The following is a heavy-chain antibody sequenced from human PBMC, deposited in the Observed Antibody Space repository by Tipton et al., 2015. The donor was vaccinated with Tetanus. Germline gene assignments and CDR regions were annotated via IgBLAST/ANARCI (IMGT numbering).Heavy chain of an antibody. CDR2: ITSGSSTI. CDR1: GFTFSSYS. CDR3: TRVVYGEYVSYFDS. V-gene: IGHV3-48*02. J-gene: IGHJ4*02. D-gene: IGHD3-16*01. Sequence: LSLTCATSGFTFSSYSMTWVRQAPGKGLQWASYITSGSSTIYYADSVKGRFTISRDNARNSLYLQMSGLRDEDTAVYYCTRVVYGEYVSYFDSWGQGTLVTVSS.